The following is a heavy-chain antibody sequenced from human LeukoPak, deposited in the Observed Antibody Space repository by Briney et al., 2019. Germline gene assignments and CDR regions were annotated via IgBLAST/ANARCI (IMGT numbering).Heavy chain of an antibody. CDR3: ARDRCSGGSCYNRWSKTAFDI. D-gene: IGHD2-15*01. J-gene: IGHJ3*02. CDR1: GGSISSGGYY. V-gene: IGHV4-31*03. Sequence: MTSETLSLTCTVSGGSISSGGYYWSWIRQHPGKGLEWIGYIYYSGSTYYNPSLKSRVTISVDTSKNQFSLKLSSVTAADTAVYYCARDRCSGGSCYNRWSKTAFDIWGQGTMVTVSS. CDR2: IYYSGST.